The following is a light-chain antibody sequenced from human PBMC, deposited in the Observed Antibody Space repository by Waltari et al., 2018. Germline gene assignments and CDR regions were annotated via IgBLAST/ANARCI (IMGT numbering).Light chain of an antibody. Sequence: QSVLTQPPSVSGAPGQTVTISCTGSGSNIGAGYDVPWYQQVPRAAPKLLIYGSTSRPLGVPDRFFGSTSGTSASLAITGLQAEDEAVYYCQSYDTSLTVVFGGGTKLTVL. J-gene: IGLJ3*02. CDR1: GSNIGAGYD. CDR2: GST. CDR3: QSYDTSLTVV. V-gene: IGLV1-40*01.